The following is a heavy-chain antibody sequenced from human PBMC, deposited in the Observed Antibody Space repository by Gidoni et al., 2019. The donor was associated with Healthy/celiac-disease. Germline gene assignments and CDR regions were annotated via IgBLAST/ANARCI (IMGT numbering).Heavy chain of an antibody. Sequence: QVQLVESGGGLVKPGGSLRLPWSAPGFTFSDHSLSWIRQAPGKGLEWVSYISSSGSTIYYADSVKGRFTISRDNAKNSLYLQMNSLRAEDTAVYYCASTYYDFWSGYYTRFDYWGQGTLVTVSS. CDR2: ISSSGSTI. CDR1: GFTFSDHS. J-gene: IGHJ4*02. V-gene: IGHV3-11*01. D-gene: IGHD3-3*01. CDR3: ASTYYDFWSGYYTRFDY.